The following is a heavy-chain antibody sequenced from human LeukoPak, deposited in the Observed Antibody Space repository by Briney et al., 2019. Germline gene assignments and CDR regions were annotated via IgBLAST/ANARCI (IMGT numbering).Heavy chain of an antibody. CDR3: ERHVHCSGGSCYRYGMDV. CDR2: IYYSSST. D-gene: IGHD2-15*01. Sequence: SETLSLTCTVSGGSISSYYWSWIRQPPGKGLEWIGYIYYSSSTNYNPSLKSRVTISVDTSKNQFSLKLSSVTAADTAVYYCERHVHCSGGSCYRYGMDVWGQGTTVTVSS. CDR1: GGSISSYY. V-gene: IGHV4-59*08. J-gene: IGHJ6*02.